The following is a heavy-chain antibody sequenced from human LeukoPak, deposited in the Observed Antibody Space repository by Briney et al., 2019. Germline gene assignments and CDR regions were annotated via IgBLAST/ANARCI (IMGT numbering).Heavy chain of an antibody. Sequence: PGASVKVSCKASGGSFSTSGFGWVRQAPGQGLEWMGGAIPIYGTPSYAQKFQGRVTITTDESTSTAYMELSSLRSEDTAVYFCARDHWGIVENGHDYFYYDMDVWGQGTTVTVSS. CDR2: AIPIYGTP. J-gene: IGHJ6*02. V-gene: IGHV1-69*05. D-gene: IGHD7-27*01. CDR1: GGSFSTSG. CDR3: ARDHWGIVENGHDYFYYDMDV.